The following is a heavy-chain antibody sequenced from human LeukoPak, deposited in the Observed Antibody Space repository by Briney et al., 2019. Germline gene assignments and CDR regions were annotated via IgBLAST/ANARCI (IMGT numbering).Heavy chain of an antibody. CDR3: APVFVVEPAPYNGSAP. CDR2: ISGSGGST. V-gene: IGHV3-23*01. Sequence: GGSLRLSCAASGFTFSSYAMSWVRQAPGKGLEWVSAISGSGGSTYYADSVKGRFTISRDNSKNTLYLQMNSLRAEDTAVYYCAPVFVVEPAPYNGSAPWAREPLVTFSS. D-gene: IGHD2-2*01. CDR1: GFTFSSYA. J-gene: IGHJ5*02.